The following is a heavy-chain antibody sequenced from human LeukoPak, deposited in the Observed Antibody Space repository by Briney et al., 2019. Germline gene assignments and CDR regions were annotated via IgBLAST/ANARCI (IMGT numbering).Heavy chain of an antibody. D-gene: IGHD2-8*01. CDR3: ARVYASSSKSAFDY. CDR1: DGSSSSSNYY. CDR2: TYYSGST. V-gene: IGHV4-39*07. Sequence: SETLSLTCTVSDGSSSSSNYYWGWIRQPPGKGLEGIGSTYYSGSTYYNPSLKSRVTISVDTSKNQFSLKLSSVTAADTAVYYCARVYASSSKSAFDYWGQGTLVTVSS. J-gene: IGHJ4*02.